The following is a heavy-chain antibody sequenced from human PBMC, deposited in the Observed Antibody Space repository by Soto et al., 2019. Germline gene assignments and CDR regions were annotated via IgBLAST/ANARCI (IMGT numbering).Heavy chain of an antibody. J-gene: IGHJ5*02. CDR1: GGSISSYY. D-gene: IGHD6-13*01. Sequence: PSETLSLTCTVSGGSISSYYWSWIRQPAGKGLEWIGRIYTSGSTNYNPSLKSRVTMSVDTSKNQFSLKLSSVTAADTAVYYCARSPRIAAAGLNWFDPWGQGTLVTVSS. V-gene: IGHV4-4*07. CDR2: IYTSGST. CDR3: ARSPRIAAAGLNWFDP.